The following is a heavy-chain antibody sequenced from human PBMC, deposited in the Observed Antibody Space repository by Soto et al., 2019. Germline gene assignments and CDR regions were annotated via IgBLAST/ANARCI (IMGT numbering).Heavy chain of an antibody. CDR2: ISHEGGTK. CDR3: VRDDWNVATIFDF. V-gene: IGHV3-30*01. D-gene: IGHD1-1*01. Sequence: QVQLVESGGGVVQPARSLRLSCAASGFTFSTYAMHWVRPAPGKGLECVALISHEGGTKYDADSVRGRATISRDNSENTVYLQMNSLTTEDSAVYYCVRDDWNVATIFDFWGRGTLVTVSS. J-gene: IGHJ4*02. CDR1: GFTFSTYA.